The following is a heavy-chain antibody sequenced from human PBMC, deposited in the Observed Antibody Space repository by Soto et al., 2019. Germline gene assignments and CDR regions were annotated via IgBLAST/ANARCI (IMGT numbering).Heavy chain of an antibody. V-gene: IGHV1-69*12. CDR3: ARGLGYCSGGSCYSNGENWFDP. Sequence: QVQLVQAGAEVKKPGSSVKVSCKASGGTFSSYAISWVRQAPGQGLEWMGGIIPIFGTANYAQKFQGRVTITADESTSTAYMELSSLRSDDTDVYYFARGLGYCSGGSCYSNGENWFDPWGQGTLVTVSS. J-gene: IGHJ5*02. D-gene: IGHD2-15*01. CDR2: IIPIFGTA. CDR1: GGTFSSYA.